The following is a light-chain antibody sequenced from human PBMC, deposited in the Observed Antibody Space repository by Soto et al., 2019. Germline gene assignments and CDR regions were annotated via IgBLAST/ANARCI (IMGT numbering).Light chain of an antibody. Sequence: EIVLTQSPGTLSLSPGEGATLSCRASQSVGTNYLAWYQQKPGQAPRLLIYDASSRATGIPDRFSGGGSGTDFTLTISRLEPEDFAVYYCQQFSSYPLTFGGGTKVDIK. V-gene: IGKV3-20*01. CDR1: QSVGTNY. CDR3: QQFSSYPLT. J-gene: IGKJ4*01. CDR2: DAS.